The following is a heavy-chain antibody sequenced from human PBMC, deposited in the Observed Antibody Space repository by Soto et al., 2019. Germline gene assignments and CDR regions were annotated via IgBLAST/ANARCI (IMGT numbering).Heavy chain of an antibody. J-gene: IGHJ4*02. V-gene: IGHV4-59*01. CDR3: ARTRRSGWSFDFDY. CDR1: GGSISSYY. Sequence: QVQLQESGPGLVKPSETLSLTCTVSGGSISSYYWSWIRQPPGKGLEWIGYIYYSGSTNYNPSLKSRVTISVDTSKNQFSLKLSSVTAADTAVYYCARTRRSGWSFDFDYWGQGTLVTVSS. D-gene: IGHD6-19*01. CDR2: IYYSGST.